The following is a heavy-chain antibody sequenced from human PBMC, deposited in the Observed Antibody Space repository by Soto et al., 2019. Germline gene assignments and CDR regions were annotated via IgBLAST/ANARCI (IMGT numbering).Heavy chain of an antibody. D-gene: IGHD3-16*01. V-gene: IGHV4-59*08. CDR1: GGSISSYY. CDR3: ARLGAQEIDP. Sequence: SETLSLTCPVSGGSISSYYWIWIRQPPGKGLELIGYIYYSGSTNYNPSLKSRVTISVDTSKNQFSLKLSSVTAADTAVYYCARLGAQEIDPWGQGTLVTVSS. CDR2: IYYSGST. J-gene: IGHJ5*02.